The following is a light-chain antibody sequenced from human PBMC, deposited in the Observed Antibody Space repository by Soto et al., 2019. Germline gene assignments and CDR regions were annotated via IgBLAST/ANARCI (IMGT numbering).Light chain of an antibody. J-gene: IGKJ4*01. V-gene: IGKV1-9*01. CDR2: AAS. CDR3: QQLNSYPRN. Sequence: DIQLTQSPSFLSASVGDRVTITCRASQGISSYLALYQQKPGKAPKLLIYAASTLQSGVPSRFSGSGSWTEFNLTISSLQPEDVVTYDCQQLNSYPRNFGGWTKVEIK. CDR1: QGISSY.